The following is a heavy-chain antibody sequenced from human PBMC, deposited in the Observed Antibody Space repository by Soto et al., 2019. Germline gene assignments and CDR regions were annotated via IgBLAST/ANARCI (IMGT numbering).Heavy chain of an antibody. CDR2: LNPTGGST. CDR1: GYTFTSYY. Sequence: GSSVRVSGKASGYTFTSYYMPWVRQAPGQGLEWRGILNPTGGSTSTTQKFQGRVTMTRDTSTSTVYMAWSSRRSEDTAMYYCARDLTGYLEYWGQGTLVTVSS. J-gene: IGHJ4*02. V-gene: IGHV1-46*01. CDR3: ARDLTGYLEY. D-gene: IGHD1-1*01.